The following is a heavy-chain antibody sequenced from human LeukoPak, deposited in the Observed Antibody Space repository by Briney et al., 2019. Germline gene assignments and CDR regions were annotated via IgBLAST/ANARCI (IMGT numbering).Heavy chain of an antibody. D-gene: IGHD5-24*01. V-gene: IGHV4-59*01. CDR3: ARDIASFFGYNSWGFFDY. J-gene: IGHJ4*02. CDR2: IYYSGST. CDR1: GGSISSYY. Sequence: PSETLSLTCTVSGGSISSYYWSWIRQPPGKGLEWIGYIYYSGSTNYNPSLKSRVTISVDTSKNQFSLKLSSVTAADTAVYYCARDIASFFGYNSWGFFDYWGQGTLVTVSS.